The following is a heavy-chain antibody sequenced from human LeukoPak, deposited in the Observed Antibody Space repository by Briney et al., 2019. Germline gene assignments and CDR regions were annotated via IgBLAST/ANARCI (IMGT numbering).Heavy chain of an antibody. CDR2: MNPNSGNT. J-gene: IGHJ4*02. Sequence: ASVKVSCKASGFTFSNYDINWVRQATGQGLEWLGWMNPNSGNTGYAQKFQGRVTMTRDTSISTAYMELTSLRSEDTAIYYCARGPPNWGFDFWGQGALVTVSS. CDR3: ARGPPNWGFDF. V-gene: IGHV1-8*01. D-gene: IGHD7-27*01. CDR1: GFTFSNYD.